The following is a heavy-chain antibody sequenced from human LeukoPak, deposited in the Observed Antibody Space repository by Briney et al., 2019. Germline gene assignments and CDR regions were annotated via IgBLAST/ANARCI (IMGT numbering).Heavy chain of an antibody. CDR3: ARRSHYFYYAMDV. CDR1: AFSFSSYE. J-gene: IGHJ6*02. D-gene: IGHD1-26*01. CDR2: ISSSGSAI. V-gene: IGHV3-48*03. Sequence: QPGGSLRLSCAASAFSFSSYEMNWVRQAPGKGLEWVSYISSSGSAIYHADSVKGRVTISRDNAKNSLFLQMNSLRAEDTAAYYCARRSHYFYYAMDVWGQGTTVTVSS.